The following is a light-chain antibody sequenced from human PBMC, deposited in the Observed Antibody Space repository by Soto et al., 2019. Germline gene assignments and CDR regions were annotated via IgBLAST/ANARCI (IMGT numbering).Light chain of an antibody. Sequence: QSVLTQPPSASEAPRQRVTISCSGSSSNIGTNGVNWYQQLPGKAPKLLIYYDDLLPSGVSDRFPGSKSVTSASLAISGLQSEDEADYYCAAWDDSLNGWVFGGGTKLTVL. V-gene: IGLV1-36*01. CDR3: AAWDDSLNGWV. CDR1: SSNIGTNG. J-gene: IGLJ3*02. CDR2: YDD.